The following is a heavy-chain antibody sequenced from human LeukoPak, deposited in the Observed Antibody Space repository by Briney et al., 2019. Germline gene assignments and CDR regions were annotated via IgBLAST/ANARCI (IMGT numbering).Heavy chain of an antibody. V-gene: IGHV3-23*01. CDR1: GFTFTSYA. J-gene: IGHJ3*02. Sequence: GGSLRLSCAASGFTFTSYAMNWVRQAPGKGLEWVSTISGSGGSTYYADSVKGRFTVSRDNGKNSLLLQMNSLRAEDTALYYCARGYSRAAFDIWGQGTVVAVSS. CDR3: ARGYSRAAFDI. D-gene: IGHD2-15*01. CDR2: ISGSGGST.